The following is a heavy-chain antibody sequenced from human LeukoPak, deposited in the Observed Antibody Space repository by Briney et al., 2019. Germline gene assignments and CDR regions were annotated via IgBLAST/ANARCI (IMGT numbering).Heavy chain of an antibody. CDR1: GYTFTTYY. V-gene: IGHV1-46*01. D-gene: IGHD3-22*01. J-gene: IGHJ4*02. CDR3: ATELRSGYFDY. CDR2: INPSGGST. Sequence: ASVKVSCKAAGYTFTTYYMHWVRQAPGQGLEWMGTINPSGGSTSYAQKFQGRVTMTEDTSTDTAYMELSSLRSEDTAVYYCATELRSGYFDYWGQGTLVTVSS.